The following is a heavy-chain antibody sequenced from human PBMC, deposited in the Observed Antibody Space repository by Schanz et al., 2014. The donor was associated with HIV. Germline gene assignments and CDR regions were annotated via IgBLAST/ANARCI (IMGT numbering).Heavy chain of an antibody. D-gene: IGHD2-15*01. V-gene: IGHV3-33*01. CDR3: ARGGIWEWDQPDFDY. Sequence: QVQLVESGGGVVQPGRSLRLSCAASGFTFRNYAMHWVRQAPGKGLEWVAVIWYDENNRHYTDSVKGRFIISRDNSRNTLFLQMNNLRVEDTAVYYCARGGIWEWDQPDFDYWGQGTLVTVSS. CDR2: IWYDENNR. J-gene: IGHJ4*02. CDR1: GFTFRNYA.